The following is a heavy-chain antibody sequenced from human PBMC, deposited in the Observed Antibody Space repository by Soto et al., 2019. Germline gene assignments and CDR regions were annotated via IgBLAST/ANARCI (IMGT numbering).Heavy chain of an antibody. CDR2: IWYDGSNK. J-gene: IGHJ4*02. V-gene: IGHV3-33*01. D-gene: IGHD2-15*01. CDR1: GFTFSSYG. CDR3: ARDLGYCSGGSCYSRGLLDY. Sequence: GGSLRLSCAASGFTFSSYGMHWVRQAPGKGLEWVAVIWYDGSNKYYADSVKGRFTISRDNSKNTLYLQMNSLRAEDTAVYYCARDLGYCSGGSCYSRGLLDYWGQGTLVTVSS.